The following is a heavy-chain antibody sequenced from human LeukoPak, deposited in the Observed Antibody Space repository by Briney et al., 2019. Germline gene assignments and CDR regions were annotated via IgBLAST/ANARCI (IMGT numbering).Heavy chain of an antibody. V-gene: IGHV3-23*01. Sequence: GGSLRLSCAASRFTFSSNAMSWVRQAPGKGLEWVSTISGSGDATYYAESVKGQFTISRDNSKNTLYLQMNSLRAEDTAVYYCAKDRGFDPWGQGTLVTVSS. J-gene: IGHJ5*02. CDR1: RFTFSSNA. CDR2: ISGSGDAT. D-gene: IGHD5-24*01. CDR3: AKDRGFDP.